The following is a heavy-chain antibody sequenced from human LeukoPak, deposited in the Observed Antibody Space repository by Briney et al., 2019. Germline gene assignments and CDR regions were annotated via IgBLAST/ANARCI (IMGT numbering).Heavy chain of an antibody. CDR2: ISSSSSYI. Sequence: PGGSLRLSCAASGFTFSSYSMNWVRQAPGKGLEWVSSISSSSSYIYYADSVKGRFTISRDNAKNSLHLQMNSLRAEDTAVYYCARDAHYYDSSGYRGVYWGQGTLVTVSS. CDR1: GFTFSSYS. V-gene: IGHV3-21*01. D-gene: IGHD3-22*01. J-gene: IGHJ4*02. CDR3: ARDAHYYDSSGYRGVY.